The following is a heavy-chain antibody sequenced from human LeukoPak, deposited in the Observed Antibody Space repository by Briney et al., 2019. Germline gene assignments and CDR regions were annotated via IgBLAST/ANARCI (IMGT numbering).Heavy chain of an antibody. CDR3: ARLRTTSFPNFDY. Sequence: ASVKVSCKASGYTFTGYYMHWVRQAPGQGLEWMGWINPNSGGTNYAQKFQGRVTMTRDTSVSTAYMELSRLRSDDTAVYYCARLRTTSFPNFDYWGQGTLVTVSS. CDR1: GYTFTGYY. J-gene: IGHJ4*02. V-gene: IGHV1-2*02. D-gene: IGHD1-1*01. CDR2: INPNSGGT.